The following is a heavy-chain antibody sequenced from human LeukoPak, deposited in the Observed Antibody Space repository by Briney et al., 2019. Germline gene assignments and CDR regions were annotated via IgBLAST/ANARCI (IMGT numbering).Heavy chain of an antibody. V-gene: IGHV3-64*01. CDR1: GFTFSSYA. Sequence: PGGSLRLSCAASGFTFSSYAMHWVRQAPGKGLEYVSAISSNGGSTYYANSVKGRFTISRDNSKNTLYLQMNSLRAEDTAVYYCARQGFGELLNYYYYYYMDVWGKGTTVTISS. J-gene: IGHJ6*03. CDR2: ISSNGGST. D-gene: IGHD3-10*01. CDR3: ARQGFGELLNYYYYYYMDV.